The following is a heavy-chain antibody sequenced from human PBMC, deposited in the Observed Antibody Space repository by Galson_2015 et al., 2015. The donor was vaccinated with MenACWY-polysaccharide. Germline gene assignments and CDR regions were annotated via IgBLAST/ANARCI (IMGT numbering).Heavy chain of an antibody. CDR1: GFIFSNYW. D-gene: IGHD2-15*01. CDR2: IKQDGSVT. J-gene: IGHJ4*02. V-gene: IGHV3-7*01. CDR3: ARGYCGGGRCSRNY. Sequence: SLRLSCAASGFIFSNYWMNWVCQAPGKGLEWVADIKQDGSVTHYVDSVKGRFTISRDNAKNALCLQMISLRADDTAVYYCARGYCGGGRCSRNYWGQGTLVTVSS.